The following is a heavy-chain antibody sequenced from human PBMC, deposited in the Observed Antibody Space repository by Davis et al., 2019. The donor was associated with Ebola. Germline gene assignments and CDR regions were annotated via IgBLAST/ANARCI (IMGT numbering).Heavy chain of an antibody. J-gene: IGHJ3*02. V-gene: IGHV5-51*01. CDR1: GYDFTSSW. Sequence: GESLKISCEGSGYDFTSSWIGWVRQMPGKGLEWMGIIYPGDSDTRYSPSFQGQVTISADKSISTAYLQWSSLKASDTAMYYCASLRRTITGMDDGFDIWGQGTMVTVSA. CDR2: IYPGDSDT. D-gene: IGHD1-20*01. CDR3: ASLRRTITGMDDGFDI.